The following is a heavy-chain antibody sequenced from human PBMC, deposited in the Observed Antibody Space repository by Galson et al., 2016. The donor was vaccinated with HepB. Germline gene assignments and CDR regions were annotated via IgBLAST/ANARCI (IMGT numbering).Heavy chain of an antibody. CDR2: IAKSVRTI. V-gene: IGHV3-11*01. CDR3: ARVLYFYFVRDV. CDR1: GFTLSNYY. D-gene: IGHD2/OR15-2a*01. J-gene: IGHJ6*04. Sequence: SLRLSCAASGFTLSNYYMSWIRQAPGKGLEWVSYIAKSVRTIYYADSVKGRFTISRDNANNSLYLQMNSLRGEDTAVYYCARVLYFYFVRDVWGKGTTVTVPS.